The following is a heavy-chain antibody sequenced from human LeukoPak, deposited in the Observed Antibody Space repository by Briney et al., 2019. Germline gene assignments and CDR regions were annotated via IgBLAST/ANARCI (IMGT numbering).Heavy chain of an antibody. CDR1: GGSFSGYY. CDR3: AREDFSDDTGYYNYALDV. CDR2: INHSGST. Sequence: SETLSLTCAVYGGSFSGYYWSWIRQPPGKGLEWIGEINHSGSTSYNPSLKSRVTISVDTSKKQVSLKLSSVTAADTAVYYCAREDFSDDTGYYNYALDVWGQGTTVTVSS. J-gene: IGHJ6*02. D-gene: IGHD2-8*02. V-gene: IGHV4-34*01.